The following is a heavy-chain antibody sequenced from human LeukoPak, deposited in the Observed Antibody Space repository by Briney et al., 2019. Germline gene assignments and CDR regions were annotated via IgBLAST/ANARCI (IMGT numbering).Heavy chain of an antibody. D-gene: IGHD3-3*01. CDR3: ARHFGVISKGVYYYYYGLDV. CDR1: GFTVSTTY. Sequence: PGGSLRLSCAASGFTVSTTYMSWVRQAPGKGLEWVSVVYSGGSTYYADSVEGRFTISRDNSKNTLYLQMSSLRDEDTAVYFCARHFGVISKGVYYYYYGLDVWGQGTTVTVSS. CDR2: VYSGGST. V-gene: IGHV3-66*04. J-gene: IGHJ6*02.